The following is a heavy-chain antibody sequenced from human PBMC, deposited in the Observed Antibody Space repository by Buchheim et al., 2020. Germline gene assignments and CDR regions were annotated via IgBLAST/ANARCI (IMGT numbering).Heavy chain of an antibody. V-gene: IGHV3-23*01. CDR3: AKDRERQDFWSGYSGLAPYYGMDV. J-gene: IGHJ6*02. Sequence: EVQLLESGGGLVQPGGSLRLSCAASGFTFSSYAMSWVRQAPGKGLEWVSAISGSGGSTYYADSVKGRFTISRDNSKNTLYLQMNSLRAEDTAVYYCAKDRERQDFWSGYSGLAPYYGMDVWGQGTT. CDR1: GFTFSSYA. CDR2: ISGSGGST. D-gene: IGHD3-3*01.